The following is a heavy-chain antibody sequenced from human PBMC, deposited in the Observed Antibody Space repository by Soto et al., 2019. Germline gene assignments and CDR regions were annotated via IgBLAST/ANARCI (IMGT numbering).Heavy chain of an antibody. D-gene: IGHD6-19*01. Sequence: GGSLRLSCTASGFTFGRYAMSWFRQAPGKGLEWVGFIRSKASGGTTEDAASVKGRFTISRDDSKDIAYLQMNSLKTEDTAIYYCSRGSGWTDSWGQGTLVTVSS. CDR1: GFTFGRYA. J-gene: IGHJ4*02. V-gene: IGHV3-49*03. CDR3: SRGSGWTDS. CDR2: IRSKASGGTT.